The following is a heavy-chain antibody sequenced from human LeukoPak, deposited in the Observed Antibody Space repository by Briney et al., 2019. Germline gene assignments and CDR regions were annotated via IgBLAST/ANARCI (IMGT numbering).Heavy chain of an antibody. Sequence: PSETLSLTCTVSGGSVSSGSYYWSWIRQPPGKGLEWIGYIYYSGSTNYNPSLKSRVTISVDTSKKHFSLKLSSVTAADTAVYYCARKGLTKPLSVAVDFDSWGQGTLVTVSS. D-gene: IGHD6-19*01. J-gene: IGHJ4*02. V-gene: IGHV4-61*03. CDR2: IYYSGST. CDR3: ARKGLTKPLSVAVDFDS. CDR1: GGSVSSGSYY.